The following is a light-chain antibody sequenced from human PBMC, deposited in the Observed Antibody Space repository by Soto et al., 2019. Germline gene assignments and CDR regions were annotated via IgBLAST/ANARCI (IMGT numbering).Light chain of an antibody. V-gene: IGKV3-20*01. CDR3: QQYGSSPIFT. Sequence: EIVLTQSPGTLSLSPGERATLSCRASQSVSSSYLAWYQQKPGQAPRLLIYGASSRATGIPDRFSGRGSGTDFTLTISRLEPEHFPVYYCQQYGSSPIFTFGPGTKVDIK. CDR2: GAS. CDR1: QSVSSSY. J-gene: IGKJ3*01.